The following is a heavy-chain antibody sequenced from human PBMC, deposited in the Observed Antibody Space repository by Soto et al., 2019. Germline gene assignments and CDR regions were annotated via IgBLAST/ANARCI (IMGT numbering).Heavy chain of an antibody. CDR3: ASDKVVGATGN. Sequence: QVQLGQSGAEVKKPGASVKVSCKASGYTFTSYDINWVRQATGQGREWMGWMNPNSGNTVYAPKFQGRVTMTRNTSISTAYMELRSLRSADTAVYSCASDKVVGATGNWGQGTLVTVSS. CDR2: MNPNSGNT. D-gene: IGHD1-1*01. CDR1: GYTFTSYD. V-gene: IGHV1-8*01. J-gene: IGHJ4*02.